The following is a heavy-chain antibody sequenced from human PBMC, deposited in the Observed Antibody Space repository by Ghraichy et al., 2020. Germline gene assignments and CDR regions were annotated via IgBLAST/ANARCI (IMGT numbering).Heavy chain of an antibody. CDR2: IFPDDSDT. CDR3: ARQDGSGGYYMDFDL. V-gene: IGHV5-51*01. Sequence: GGSLRLSCKGSGYNFPTYWIGWVRQIPGKGLEWMGIIFPDDSDTRYSPSFRGQVTMSADRSISTAFLEWGSLKASDTAIYYCARQDGSGGYYMDFDLWGQGTLVTVSS. J-gene: IGHJ5*02. CDR1: GYNFPTYW. D-gene: IGHD3-10*01.